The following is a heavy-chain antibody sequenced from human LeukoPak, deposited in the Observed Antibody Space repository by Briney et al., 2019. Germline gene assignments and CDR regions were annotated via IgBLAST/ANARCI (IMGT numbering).Heavy chain of an antibody. CDR3: AREGDSSGWYDS. CDR2: ISYDGSNK. D-gene: IGHD3-22*01. Sequence: PGRSLRLSCAASGFTFSNYGMHWVRQAPGKGLEWVAVISYDGSNKYYADSVKGRFTISRDNSKNSLYLQMSSLRSEDTALYYCAREGDSSGWYDSWGQGTLVTVSS. CDR1: GFTFSNYG. J-gene: IGHJ5*01. V-gene: IGHV3-30*03.